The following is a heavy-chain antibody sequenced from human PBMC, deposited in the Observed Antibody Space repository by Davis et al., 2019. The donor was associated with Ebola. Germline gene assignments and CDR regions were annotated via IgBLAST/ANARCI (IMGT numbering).Heavy chain of an antibody. V-gene: IGHV1-2*06. CDR3: ARGLGVDGYHPIDY. J-gene: IGHJ4*02. CDR1: GYTFTGYY. Sequence: AASVKVSCKASGYTFTGYYMHWVRQAPGQGLEWMGRINPNSGATDFAQKFQGRVTMTRDTSISTGYMELSSLRSDDTAMYYCARGLGVDGYHPIDYWGQGTLVTVSS. CDR2: INPNSGAT. D-gene: IGHD5-24*01.